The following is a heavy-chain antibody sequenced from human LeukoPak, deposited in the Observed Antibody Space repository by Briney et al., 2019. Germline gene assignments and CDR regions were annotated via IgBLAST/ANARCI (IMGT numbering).Heavy chain of an antibody. Sequence: GESLKISCKGSGYSFTRYWIGWVRQMPGKGLEWMGIIYPGDSDTRYGPSFQGQVTISADKSISTAYLQWSSLKASDTAMYYCARPYTSYGSDAFDIWGQGTMVTVSS. CDR2: IYPGDSDT. CDR1: GYSFTRYW. D-gene: IGHD5-18*01. V-gene: IGHV5-51*01. CDR3: ARPYTSYGSDAFDI. J-gene: IGHJ3*02.